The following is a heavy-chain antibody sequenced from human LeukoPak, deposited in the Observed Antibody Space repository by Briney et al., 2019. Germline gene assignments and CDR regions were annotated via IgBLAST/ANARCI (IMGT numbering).Heavy chain of an antibody. CDR3: ARGTWILDAFDI. CDR2: ISYDGSNK. V-gene: IGHV3-30*04. J-gene: IGHJ3*02. CDR1: GFTFSSYA. D-gene: IGHD5-18*01. Sequence: GGSLRLSCAASGFTFSSYAMHWVRQAPGKGLEWVAVISYDGSNKYYADSVKGRFTISRDNSKNTLYLQMNSLRAEDTAVYYCARGTWILDAFDIWGQGTMVTVSS.